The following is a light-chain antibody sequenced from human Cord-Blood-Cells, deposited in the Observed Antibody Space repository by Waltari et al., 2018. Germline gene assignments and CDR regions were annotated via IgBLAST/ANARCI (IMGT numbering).Light chain of an antibody. CDR3: CSYAGSSTFYV. CDR1: SSDVGSYNL. Sequence: QSALTQPASASGSPGQSLTISCTGTSSDVGSYNLSSWYQQHPGKAPKLMIYEVSKRPSGVSNRFSGSKSGNTASLTISGLQAEDEADYYCCSYAGSSTFYVFGTGTKVTVL. J-gene: IGLJ1*01. CDR2: EVS. V-gene: IGLV2-23*02.